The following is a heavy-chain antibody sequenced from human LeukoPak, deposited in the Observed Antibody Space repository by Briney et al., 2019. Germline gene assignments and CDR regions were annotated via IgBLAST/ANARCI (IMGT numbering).Heavy chain of an antibody. CDR1: GGSFSGYY. D-gene: IGHD3-10*01. V-gene: IGHV4-34*01. CDR3: ARESITMVRGVSVPLPGKTNWFDP. J-gene: IGHJ5*02. CDR2: INHSGST. Sequence: AETLSLTCAVYGGSFSGYYWSWIRQPPGKGLEWMGEINHSGSTNYNPSLKSRVTISVDTCKDQFSLKLSSVTAADTAVYYCARESITMVRGVSVPLPGKTNWFDPWGQGTLVTVSS.